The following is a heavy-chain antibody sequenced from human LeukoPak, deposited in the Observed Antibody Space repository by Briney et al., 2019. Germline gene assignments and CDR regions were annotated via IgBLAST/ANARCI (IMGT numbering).Heavy chain of an antibody. V-gene: IGHV1-24*01. CDR2: FDPEDGET. Sequence: GASVKVSCKVSGYTLTELSMHWVRQAPRKGLEWMGGFDPEDGETIYAQKFQGRVTMTEDTSTDTAYMELSSLRSEDTAVYYCATGDFWSGSVDYWGQGTLVTVSS. J-gene: IGHJ4*02. CDR3: ATGDFWSGSVDY. D-gene: IGHD3-3*01. CDR1: GYTLTELS.